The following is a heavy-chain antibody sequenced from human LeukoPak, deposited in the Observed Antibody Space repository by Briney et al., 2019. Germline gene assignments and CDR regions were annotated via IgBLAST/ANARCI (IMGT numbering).Heavy chain of an antibody. CDR1: GGSFSDYY. J-gene: IGHJ5*02. Sequence: PSETLSLTCAVYGGSFSDYYWSWIRQPPGKGLEWIGEINHSGSTNYNPSLKSRVTMSLDTSNNQFSLKLKSVTAADTAVYYCARMSVDPWGQGTLVTVSS. CDR3: ARMSVDP. V-gene: IGHV4-34*01. CDR2: INHSGST.